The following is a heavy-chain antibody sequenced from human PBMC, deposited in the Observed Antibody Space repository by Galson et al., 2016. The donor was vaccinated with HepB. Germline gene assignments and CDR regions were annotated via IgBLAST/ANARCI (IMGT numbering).Heavy chain of an antibody. J-gene: IGHJ4*02. Sequence: PALVKPTQTLTLTCTVSGFSLTSAWVGVTWIRQPPGKALEWLASIFSNGKDSYTTSPKSSLTISKDTSKSQVVLTMTNMDPVDTATYHGARILNSRLTMVRGVTNLPDYWGQGTLVTVSS. CDR3: ARILNSRLTMVRGVTNLPDY. CDR2: IFSNGKD. D-gene: IGHD3-10*01. CDR1: GFSLTSAWVG. V-gene: IGHV2-26*01.